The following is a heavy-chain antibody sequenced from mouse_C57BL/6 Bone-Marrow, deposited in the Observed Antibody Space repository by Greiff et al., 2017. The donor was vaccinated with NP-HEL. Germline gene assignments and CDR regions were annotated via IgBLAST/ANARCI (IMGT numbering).Heavy chain of an antibody. V-gene: IGHV1-59*01. J-gene: IGHJ1*03. D-gene: IGHD1-1*01. CDR1: GYTFTSYW. Sequence: VQLQQPGAELVRPGTSVKLSCKASGYTFTSYWMHWVKQRPGQGLEWIGVIDPSDSYTNYNQKFKGKATLTVDTSSSTAYMQLSSLTSEDSAVYYCARGATVVATYWYFDVWGTGTTVTVSS. CDR2: IDPSDSYT. CDR3: ARGATVVATYWYFDV.